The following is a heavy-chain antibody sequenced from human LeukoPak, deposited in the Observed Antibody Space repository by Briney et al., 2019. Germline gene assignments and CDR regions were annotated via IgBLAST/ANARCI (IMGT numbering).Heavy chain of an antibody. CDR1: GYTFTSYG. V-gene: IGHV1-18*01. Sequence: ASVKVSCKASGYTFTSYGISWVRQAPGQGLEWMGWISAYNGNTNYAQKPQGRVTMTTDTSTSTAYMELRSLRSDDTAVYYCARARGIVVVVAATGSYYYMDVWGKGTTVTVSS. CDR2: ISAYNGNT. CDR3: ARARGIVVVVAATGSYYYMDV. D-gene: IGHD2-15*01. J-gene: IGHJ6*03.